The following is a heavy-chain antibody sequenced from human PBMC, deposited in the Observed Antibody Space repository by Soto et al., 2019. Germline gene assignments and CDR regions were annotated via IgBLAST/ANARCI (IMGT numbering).Heavy chain of an antibody. D-gene: IGHD6-19*01. CDR1: GFTFSSYA. Sequence: GGSLRLSCAASGFTFSSYAMSWVRQAPGKGLEWVSAISGSGGSTYYADSVKGRFTISRDNSKDTLYLQMNSLRAEDTAVYYCANPIGWSHRTDAFDIWGQGTMVTV. J-gene: IGHJ3*02. V-gene: IGHV3-23*01. CDR2: ISGSGGST. CDR3: ANPIGWSHRTDAFDI.